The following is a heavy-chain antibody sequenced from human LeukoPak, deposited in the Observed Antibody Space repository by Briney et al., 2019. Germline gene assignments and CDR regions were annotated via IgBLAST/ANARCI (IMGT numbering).Heavy chain of an antibody. CDR2: ISSSSSYI. CDR3: ARAQLGGSSSSFSYYYYMDV. Sequence: PGGSLRLSCAASGFTFSSYSMNWVRQAPGKGLEWVSSISSSSSYIYYADSVKGRFTISRDNAKNSLCLQMNSLRAEDTAVYYCARAQLGGSSSSFSYYYYMDVWGKGTTVTVSS. V-gene: IGHV3-21*01. CDR1: GFTFSSYS. D-gene: IGHD6-6*01. J-gene: IGHJ6*03.